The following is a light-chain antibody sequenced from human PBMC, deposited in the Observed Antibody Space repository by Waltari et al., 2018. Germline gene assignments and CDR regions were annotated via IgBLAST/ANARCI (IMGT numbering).Light chain of an antibody. J-gene: IGKJ2*01. V-gene: IGKV4-1*01. CDR1: PSVLYSSNNKNY. Sequence: DIVMTQSPDSLAVSLGERATIHCKSTPSVLYSSNNKNYLAWYQQKPGQPPKLLIYWASTPESGVPDRFSGSGSETDFTLTISSLQAEDVAVYYCQQYYSTPYTFGQGTKLEIK. CDR3: QQYYSTPYT. CDR2: WAS.